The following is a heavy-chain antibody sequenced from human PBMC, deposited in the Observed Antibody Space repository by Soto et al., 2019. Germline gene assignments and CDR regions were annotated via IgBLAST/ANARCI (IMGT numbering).Heavy chain of an antibody. CDR1: GGTFSSYA. CDR2: IIPIFGTA. J-gene: IGHJ4*02. Sequence: SVKVSCKASGGTFSSYAISWVRQAPGQGLEWMGGIIPIFGTANYAQKFQGRVTITADESTSTAYMELSSLRSEDTAVYYCATQVVRGYYFDYWGQGTLVTVSS. D-gene: IGHD2-15*01. V-gene: IGHV1-69*13. CDR3: ATQVVRGYYFDY.